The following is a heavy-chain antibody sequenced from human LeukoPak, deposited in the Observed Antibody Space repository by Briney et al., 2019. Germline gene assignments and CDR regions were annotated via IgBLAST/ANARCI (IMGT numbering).Heavy chain of an antibody. CDR2: TRVGGGGT. CDR3: ARCIVLSHRWCNWFDA. J-gene: IGHJ5*02. CDR1: GFALTTYA. Sequence: PGGSLRLSCAASGFALTTYAMSWVCQAPARGLEWVSRTRVGGGGTYYADSVKGRFTISRDNSENTLYLQKNTLRDQDTGPYFSARCIVLSHRWCNWFDAWGEGT. D-gene: IGHD2-8*01. V-gene: IGHV3-23*01.